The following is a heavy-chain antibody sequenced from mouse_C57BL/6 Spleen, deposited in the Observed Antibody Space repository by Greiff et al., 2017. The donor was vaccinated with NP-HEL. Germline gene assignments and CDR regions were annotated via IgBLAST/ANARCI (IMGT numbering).Heavy chain of an antibody. CDR3: ACPYHGYGFEGPQFV. CDR1: GYSFTDYN. Sequence: EVKLQESGPELVKPGASVKISCKASGYSFTDYNMNWVKQSNGKSLEWIGVINPNYGTTSYNQKFKGKATLTVDQSSSTAYMQLNSLTSEYSAVYYCACPYHGYGFEGPQFVWGTGTTVTVSS. V-gene: IGHV1-39*01. D-gene: IGHD2-3*01. J-gene: IGHJ1*03. CDR2: INPNYGTT.